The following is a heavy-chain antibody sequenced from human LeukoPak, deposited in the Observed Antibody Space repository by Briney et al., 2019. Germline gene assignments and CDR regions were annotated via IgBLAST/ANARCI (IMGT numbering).Heavy chain of an antibody. V-gene: IGHV3-23*01. CDR1: GFTFSDYA. CDR2: ISGSGGST. Sequence: GGSLRLSCAASGFTFSDYALGWVRQAPGKGLEWVSAISGSGGSTYYADSVKGRFTISRDNSKNTLYLQMNSLRAEDTAVYYCAKGNIAAAGPFDYWGQGTLVTVSS. J-gene: IGHJ4*02. D-gene: IGHD6-13*01. CDR3: AKGNIAAAGPFDY.